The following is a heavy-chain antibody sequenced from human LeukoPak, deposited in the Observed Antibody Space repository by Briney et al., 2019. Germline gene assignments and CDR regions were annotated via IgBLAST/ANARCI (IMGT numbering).Heavy chain of an antibody. V-gene: IGHV3-33*01. Sequence: GGSLRFSCAASGFTFSSYGMHWVRQAPGKGLVWVAVIWYDGSDKYHADSVKGRFTISRDNSKNTLYVQMNSLRAEDTAVYYCARNSRSSFDYWGEG. D-gene: IGHD1-26*01. CDR2: IWYDGSDK. CDR1: GFTFSSYG. CDR3: ARNSRSSFDY. J-gene: IGHJ4*02.